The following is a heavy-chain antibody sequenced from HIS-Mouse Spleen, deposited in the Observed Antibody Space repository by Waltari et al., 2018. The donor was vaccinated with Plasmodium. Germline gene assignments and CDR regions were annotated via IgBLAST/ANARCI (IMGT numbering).Heavy chain of an antibody. D-gene: IGHD2-15*01. CDR3: AREGGYCSGGSCYSGQGFDI. Sequence: QVQLVESGGGVVQPGRSLRLPCAAAGFTFRCHAIHWVRQAPGKGLEWVAVISYDGSNKYYADSVKGRFTISRDNSKNTLYLQMNSLRAEDTAVYYCAREGGYCSGGSCYSGQGFDIWGQGTMVTVSS. CDR2: ISYDGSNK. V-gene: IGHV3-30-3*01. J-gene: IGHJ3*02. CDR1: GFTFRCHA.